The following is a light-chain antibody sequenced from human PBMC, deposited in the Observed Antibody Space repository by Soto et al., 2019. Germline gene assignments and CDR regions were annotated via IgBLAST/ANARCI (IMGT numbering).Light chain of an antibody. Sequence: DIQMTQSPSTLSASVGDRVTITCRASQNIRSWLAWYQQKPGKAPELLIYSASGLESGVPSRFSGSGSGTEFTLTISSLQPDDFATYYCQEYNANSGLTFGGGTKVEIK. CDR1: QNIRSW. CDR2: SAS. V-gene: IGKV1-5*03. CDR3: QEYNANSGLT. J-gene: IGKJ4*01.